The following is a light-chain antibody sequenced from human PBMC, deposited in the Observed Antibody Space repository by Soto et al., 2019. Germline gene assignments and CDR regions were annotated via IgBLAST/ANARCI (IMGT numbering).Light chain of an antibody. CDR3: QQYGTSPST. CDR2: GAS. CDR1: QTVRSSY. J-gene: IGKJ5*01. V-gene: IGKV3-20*01. Sequence: EIVLTQSPGTLSFSPGERATLSCRASQTVRSSYLAWYQQKPGQAPRLLIYGASIRATGIPDRFTGSGSGTDFTLTISRLEPEDFAVFYCQQYGTSPSTFGQGTRLAIK.